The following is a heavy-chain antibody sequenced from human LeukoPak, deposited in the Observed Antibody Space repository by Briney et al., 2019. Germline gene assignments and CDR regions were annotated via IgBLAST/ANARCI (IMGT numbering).Heavy chain of an antibody. CDR3: VKDRTVAGTDARYYFDY. J-gene: IGHJ4*02. V-gene: IGHV3-33*06. CDR2: IWFDGRQT. D-gene: IGHD6-19*01. Sequence: PARSLRLPCAASGFSFSKYAMHWVRQAPGKGLEWVAVIWFDGRQTFYADSVKGRFTISRDNSKNTLYLQVNSLRAEDTALYYCVKDRTVAGTDARYYFDYWGQGTLVTVSS. CDR1: GFSFSKYA.